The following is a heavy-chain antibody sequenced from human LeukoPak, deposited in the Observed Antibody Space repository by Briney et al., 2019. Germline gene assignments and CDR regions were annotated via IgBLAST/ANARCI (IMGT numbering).Heavy chain of an antibody. CDR1: GYTFTSFD. Sequence: ASVKVSCKASGYTFTSFDINWVRQATGQGPEWMGWMNPNSGNTGYAQKFQGRVTMTRNTSITTAYMELSSLRSEDTAVYYCARMDQWGNRKPFDYWGQGTLVTVSS. CDR2: MNPNSGNT. CDR3: ARMDQWGNRKPFDY. J-gene: IGHJ4*02. V-gene: IGHV1-8*01. D-gene: IGHD3-16*01.